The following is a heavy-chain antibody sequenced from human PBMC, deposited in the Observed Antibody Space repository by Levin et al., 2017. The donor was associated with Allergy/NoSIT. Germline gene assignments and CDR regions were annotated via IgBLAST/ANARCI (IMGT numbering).Heavy chain of an antibody. D-gene: IGHD3-10*01. CDR2: ISYDGSNK. Sequence: GGSLRLSCAASGFTFSSYAMHWVRQAPGKGLEWVAVISYDGSNKYYADSVKGRFTISRDNSKNTLSLQMNSLRAEDTAVYYCAKDLAGGSGSGYFDYWGQGTLVTVSS. CDR3: AKDLAGGSGSGYFDY. V-gene: IGHV3-30*18. CDR1: GFTFSSYA. J-gene: IGHJ4*02.